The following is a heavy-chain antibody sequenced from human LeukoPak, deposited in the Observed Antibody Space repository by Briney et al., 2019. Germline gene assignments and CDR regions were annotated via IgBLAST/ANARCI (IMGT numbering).Heavy chain of an antibody. CDR1: GFTFSSYE. D-gene: IGHD5-12*01. Sequence: GGSLRLSCAASGFTFSSYEMNWVRQAPGKGLDWVSVISYNGSNKYFADSVKGRFTISRDNSKNTLFLQMNSLRAEDTAVYYCAKGSNRGVATIYYWGQGTLVTVSS. J-gene: IGHJ4*02. CDR2: ISYNGSNK. V-gene: IGHV3-30*18. CDR3: AKGSNRGVATIYY.